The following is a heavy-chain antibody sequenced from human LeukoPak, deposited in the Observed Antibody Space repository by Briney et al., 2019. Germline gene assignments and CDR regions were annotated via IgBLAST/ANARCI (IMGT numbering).Heavy chain of an antibody. CDR1: GGSFSGYY. D-gene: IGHD2-15*01. CDR3: ARARSSCSGGSCPFDY. V-gene: IGHV4-34*01. Sequence: PSETLSLTCAVYGGSFSGYYWSWIRQPPGKGLEWIGEINHSGSTNYNPSLKSRVTISVDTSKNQFSLKLSSVTAADTAVYYCARARSSCSGGSCPFDYWGQGALVTVSS. J-gene: IGHJ4*02. CDR2: INHSGST.